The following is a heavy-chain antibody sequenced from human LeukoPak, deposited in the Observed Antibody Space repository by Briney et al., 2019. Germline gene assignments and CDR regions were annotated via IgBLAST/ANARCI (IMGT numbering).Heavy chain of an antibody. CDR3: ARDAPVWQYSSGLLGRIFDY. CDR1: GGSITSSSYY. J-gene: IGHJ4*02. CDR2: INYSGNT. V-gene: IGHV4-39*07. D-gene: IGHD6-19*01. Sequence: SETLSLTCTVSGGSITSSSYYWGWIRQPPGKGLEWIGNINYSGNTYYNPSLKSRVTISVDTSKNQFSLKLSSVTAADTAVYYCARDAPVWQYSSGLLGRIFDYWGQGTLVTVSS.